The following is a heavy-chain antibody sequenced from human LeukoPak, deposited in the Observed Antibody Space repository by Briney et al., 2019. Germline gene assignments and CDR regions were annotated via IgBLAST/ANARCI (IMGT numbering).Heavy chain of an antibody. V-gene: IGHV7-4-1*02. CDR3: VLVRSGSGWYDAFDI. Sequence: ASVKVSCKASGYTFSSYVMNWVRQAPGQGLEWMGWINTNTGNPTYAQGFTGRFVFSLDTSVSTAYLQISSLKAEDTAVYYCVLVRSGSGWYDAFDIWGQGTMVTVSS. J-gene: IGHJ3*02. CDR1: GYTFSSYV. CDR2: INTNTGNP. D-gene: IGHD6-19*01.